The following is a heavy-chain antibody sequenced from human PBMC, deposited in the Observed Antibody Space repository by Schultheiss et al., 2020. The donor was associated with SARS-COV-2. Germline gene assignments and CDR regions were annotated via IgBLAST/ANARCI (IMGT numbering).Heavy chain of an antibody. J-gene: IGHJ5*01. D-gene: IGHD6-6*01. Sequence: LSLTCTVSGGSISNNGPYWGWIRQPPGKGLEWIGSIHYRGSTYYSPSLTSRVTIAVDTSKNQFSLKLSSVTAADTAVYYCARRYSSSSGLGFDSWGQGTLVTVSS. CDR2: IHYRGST. V-gene: IGHV4-39*01. CDR3: ARRYSSSSGLGFDS. CDR1: GGSISNNGPY.